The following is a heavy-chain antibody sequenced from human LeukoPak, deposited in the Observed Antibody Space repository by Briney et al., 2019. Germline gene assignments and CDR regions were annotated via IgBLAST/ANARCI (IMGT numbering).Heavy chain of an antibody. Sequence: ASVKVSCKASGGTFSSYAISWVRQAPGQGLEWMGWISAYNGNTNYEQKLQGRVTMTTDTSTSTAYMELRSLRSDDTAVYYCARVLSPYCSGGSCHVGFGWFDPWGQGTLVTVSS. V-gene: IGHV1-18*01. CDR1: GGTFSSYA. CDR3: ARVLSPYCSGGSCHVGFGWFDP. J-gene: IGHJ5*02. D-gene: IGHD2-15*01. CDR2: ISAYNGNT.